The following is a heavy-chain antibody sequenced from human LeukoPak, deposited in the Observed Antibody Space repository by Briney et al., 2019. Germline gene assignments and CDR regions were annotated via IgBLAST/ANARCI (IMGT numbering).Heavy chain of an antibody. CDR1: GGSFSGYY. D-gene: IGHD3-3*01. J-gene: IGHJ4*02. CDR3: ARGLSYYDFWSGYSPFDY. CDR2: INHSGST. V-gene: IGHV4-34*01. Sequence: SETLSLTCAVYGGSFSGYYWSWIRQPLGKGLEWIGEINHSGSTNYNPSLKSRVTISVDTSKNQFSLKLSSVTAADTAVYYCARGLSYYDFWSGYSPFDYWGQGTLVTVSS.